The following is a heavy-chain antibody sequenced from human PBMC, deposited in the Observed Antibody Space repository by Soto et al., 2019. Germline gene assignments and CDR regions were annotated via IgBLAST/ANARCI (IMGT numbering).Heavy chain of an antibody. V-gene: IGHV4-4*02. J-gene: IGHJ4*02. Sequence: PSETLSLTCAVSGVSISSGNWCTWVRQSPQRGLEYIGEIFHDGTANYYPSFERRVAISVDTSKNQFSLKLTSVTAADTAIYFCARLVYDTRLNYMYFDFWGQGTLVTVSS. CDR2: IFHDGTA. D-gene: IGHD3-10*01. CDR3: ARLVYDTRLNYMYFDF. CDR1: GVSISSGNW.